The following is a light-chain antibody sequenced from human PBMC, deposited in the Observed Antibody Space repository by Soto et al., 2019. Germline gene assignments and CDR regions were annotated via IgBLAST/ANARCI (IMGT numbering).Light chain of an antibody. CDR3: CSYAGGNTYV. CDR2: DGS. V-gene: IGLV2-23*01. Sequence: QSALTQPASVSGSPGQSITISCTGTSRDVGLYDFVSWFQQHPGKAPKLLIYDGSERPSGVSNRFSASESGNTAYLTISGLQAEDEADYYCCSYAGGNTYVFGSGTKLTVL. J-gene: IGLJ1*01. CDR1: SRDVGLYDF.